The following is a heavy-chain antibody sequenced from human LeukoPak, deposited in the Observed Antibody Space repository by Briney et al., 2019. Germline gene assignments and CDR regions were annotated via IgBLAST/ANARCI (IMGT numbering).Heavy chain of an antibody. J-gene: IGHJ4*02. Sequence: GGSLRLSCAVSGFTLNSFAMSWVRQAPGKGLEWVSSISGSGGSTYYADSVKGRFTISRDNSKNTLYLQMNSLRAEDTAVYYCAKPIPRAVAGHAYLDYWGQGTLVTVSS. V-gene: IGHV3-23*01. CDR2: ISGSGGST. CDR3: AKPIPRAVAGHAYLDY. CDR1: GFTLNSFA. D-gene: IGHD6-19*01.